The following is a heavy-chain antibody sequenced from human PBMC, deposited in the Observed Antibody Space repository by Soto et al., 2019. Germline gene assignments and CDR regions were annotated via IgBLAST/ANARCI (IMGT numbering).Heavy chain of an antibody. CDR1: GYSFTSYW. D-gene: IGHD4-17*01. Sequence: PGESLKISCKGSGYSFTSYWIGWVRRMPGKGLEWMGIIYPGDSDTRYSPSFQGQVTISADKSISTAYLQWSSLKASDTAMYYCARHGLHYGDYDYYYGMDVWGQGTTVTVSS. CDR3: ARHGLHYGDYDYYYGMDV. V-gene: IGHV5-51*01. CDR2: IYPGDSDT. J-gene: IGHJ6*02.